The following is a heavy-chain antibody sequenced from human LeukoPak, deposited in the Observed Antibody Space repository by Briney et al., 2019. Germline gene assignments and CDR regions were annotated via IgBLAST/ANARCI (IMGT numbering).Heavy chain of an antibody. V-gene: IGHV5-51*01. Sequence: GESLKISCKAFGYSFSTNWIGWVRRMSGKGLEWMGIIYPGDSDTRYSPSCQGQVTISADKSTTTAYLQWSSLKASDTAIYYCARVATNGYHFNMWGQGTMVTVSS. CDR2: IYPGDSDT. D-gene: IGHD2-8*01. CDR1: GYSFSTNW. CDR3: ARVATNGYHFNM. J-gene: IGHJ3*02.